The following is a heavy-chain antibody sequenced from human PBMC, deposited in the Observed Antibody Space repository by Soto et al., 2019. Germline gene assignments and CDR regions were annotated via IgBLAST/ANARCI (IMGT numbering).Heavy chain of an antibody. D-gene: IGHD3-10*01. CDR2: IWYDGSNQ. Sequence: PGGSLRLSCAPSGFTFSTYGMHWVRQAPGKGLEWVAVIWYDGSNQYYADSVKGRFTISRDNSKNMLYLQMNSLRAEDTAVYYCARDLGAFNYGSAYVDYWGQGTPVTVS. V-gene: IGHV3-33*01. J-gene: IGHJ4*02. CDR1: GFTFSTYG. CDR3: ARDLGAFNYGSAYVDY.